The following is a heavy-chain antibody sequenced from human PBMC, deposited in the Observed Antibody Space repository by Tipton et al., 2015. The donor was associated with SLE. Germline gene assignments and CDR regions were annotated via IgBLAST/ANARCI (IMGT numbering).Heavy chain of an antibody. V-gene: IGHV1-18*01. CDR3: AALLGAGGAVDI. D-gene: IGHD3-10*01. J-gene: IGHJ3*02. CDR1: GYTFTSYG. Sequence: QVQLVQSGAEVKKPGASVKDSCKASGYTFTSYGISWVRQAPGQGLEWMGWISAYNGNTMYAQKFQGRVTMTTDTSTSTAYMELRRLRSEDTAVYYCAALLGAGGAVDIWGQGTMVTVSS. CDR2: ISAYNGNT.